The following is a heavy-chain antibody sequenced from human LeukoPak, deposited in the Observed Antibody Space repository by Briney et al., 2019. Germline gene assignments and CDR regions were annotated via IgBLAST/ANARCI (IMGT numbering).Heavy chain of an antibody. CDR3: ARARGEGWDAIDI. Sequence: GGSLRLFCAASGFHFSSYWMQWVRQAPGKGLVWVSRINSDGSSTSYADSVKGRFTISRDNAKNTLYLQMNSLRAEETAVYYCARARGEGWDAIDIWGQGTMVTVSS. V-gene: IGHV3-74*01. CDR2: INSDGSST. D-gene: IGHD3-10*01. CDR1: GFHFSSYW. J-gene: IGHJ3*02.